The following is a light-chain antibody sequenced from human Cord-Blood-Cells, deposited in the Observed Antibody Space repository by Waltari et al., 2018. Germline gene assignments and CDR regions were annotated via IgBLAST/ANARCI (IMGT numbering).Light chain of an antibody. J-gene: IGKJ2*01. Sequence: DIQMTQSPSSLSASVGDRVTITCRASQGISNYLAWYQQKPGKVPKLLIYAASTLQSGVASRFSGSGSGTEFTLTISSLQPEDVATYYYQKNNSAPYTFGQGTKLEIK. CDR1: QGISNY. CDR2: AAS. CDR3: QKNNSAPYT. V-gene: IGKV1-27*01.